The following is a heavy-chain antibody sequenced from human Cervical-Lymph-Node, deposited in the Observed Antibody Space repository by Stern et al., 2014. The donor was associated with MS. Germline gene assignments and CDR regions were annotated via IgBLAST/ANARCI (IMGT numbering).Heavy chain of an antibody. V-gene: IGHV4-38-2*02. CDR1: GYSISSGWY. J-gene: IGHJ1*01. CDR3: ALVVPEALPRAEYFQN. D-gene: IGHD2-2*01. CDR2: VYHDGRI. Sequence: QVQLQESGPGLVKPLETLSLTCTVSGYSISSGWYWAWIRQPPGKGLEWIGSVYHDGRIGYNPSLKSRVTISPDTSRSQFSLHLSSVTDADTAVYYCALVVPEALPRAEYFQNWGQGTLVTVSS.